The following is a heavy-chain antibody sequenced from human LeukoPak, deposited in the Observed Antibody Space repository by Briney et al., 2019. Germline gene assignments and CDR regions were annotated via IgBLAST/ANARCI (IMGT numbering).Heavy chain of an antibody. V-gene: IGHV4-61*02. CDR1: GGSISSGSYY. Sequence: SETLSLTCTVSGGSISSGSYYWSWIRQPAGKGLGWIGRIYTSGSTNYNPSLKSRVTISVDTSKNQFSLKLSSVTAADTAVYYCARHLPHHYYYYMDVWGKGTTVTVSS. CDR3: ARHLPHHYYYYMDV. CDR2: IYTSGST. J-gene: IGHJ6*03.